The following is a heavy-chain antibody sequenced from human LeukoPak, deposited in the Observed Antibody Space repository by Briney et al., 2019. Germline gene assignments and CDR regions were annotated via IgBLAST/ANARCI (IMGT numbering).Heavy chain of an antibody. D-gene: IGHD3-22*01. CDR3: AHATLVYDSSGYYMGWFDP. V-gene: IGHV2-5*02. J-gene: IGHJ5*02. CDR1: GFSLSTSAVG. CDR2: VHRDDDK. Sequence: ESGPTLVKPTQILTLTCTFSGFSLSTSAVGVGWIRQPPGKALEWLALVHRDDDKRYSPSLKSRLTITKDTSRNQVVLTMTNMDPVDTATYYCAHATLVYDSSGYYMGWFDPWGQGTLVTVSS.